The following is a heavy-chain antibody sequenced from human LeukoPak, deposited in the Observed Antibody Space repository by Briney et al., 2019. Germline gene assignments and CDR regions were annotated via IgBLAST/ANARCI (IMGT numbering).Heavy chain of an antibody. CDR1: GGSISSYY. J-gene: IGHJ4*02. D-gene: IGHD3-10*01. CDR2: IYYSGST. V-gene: IGHV4-59*01. CDR3: ARASRGHDY. Sequence: SETLSLTCTVSGGSISSYYWSWIRQPPGKGLEWIGSIYYSGSTYYNPSLKSRVTISVDTSKNQFSLKLTSVTAADTAVYYCARASRGHDYWGQGTLVTVSS.